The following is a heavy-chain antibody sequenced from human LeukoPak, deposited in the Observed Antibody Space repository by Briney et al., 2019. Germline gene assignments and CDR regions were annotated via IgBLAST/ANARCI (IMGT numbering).Heavy chain of an antibody. D-gene: IGHD1-26*01. V-gene: IGHV4-39*07. CDR2: IYSSGNT. CDR3: ARGVLRGSYYVYFDY. J-gene: IGHJ4*02. CDR1: GGSISSGNYY. Sequence: SETLSLTCTVSGGSISSGNYYWGWIRQPPGKGLEWIGSIYSSGNTYYNPSLKSRVTISVDTSKNQFSLKLSSVTAADTAVYYCARGVLRGSYYVYFDYWGQGTLVTVSS.